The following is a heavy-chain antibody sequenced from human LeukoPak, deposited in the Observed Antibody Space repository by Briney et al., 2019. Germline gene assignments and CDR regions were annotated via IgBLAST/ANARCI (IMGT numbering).Heavy chain of an antibody. CDR1: GFTFSSYA. CDR3: ERGKRITIRYYYYMDV. J-gene: IGHJ6*03. V-gene: IGHV3-30*04. Sequence: GGSLRLSCAASGFTFSSYAMHWVRQAPGKGLEWVAVISYDGSNKYYADSVKGRFTISRDNSKNTLYLQMNSLRAEDTAVYYCERGKRITIRYYYYMDVWGKGTTVTVSS. D-gene: IGHD3-3*01. CDR2: ISYDGSNK.